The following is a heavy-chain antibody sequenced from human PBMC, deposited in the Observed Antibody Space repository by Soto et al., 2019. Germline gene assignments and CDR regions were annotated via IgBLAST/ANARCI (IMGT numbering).Heavy chain of an antibody. V-gene: IGHV4-61*01. CDR1: GGSVSSGSYY. Sequence: SETLSLTCTVSGGSVSSGSYYWSWIRQPPGKGLEWIGYIYYSGSTNYNPSLKSRVTISVDTSKNQFSLKLSSVTAADTAVYYGARDKGGYVSTYGMDVGGQGTTVTVSS. J-gene: IGHJ6*02. CDR2: IYYSGST. CDR3: ARDKGGYVSTYGMDV. D-gene: IGHD3-10*02.